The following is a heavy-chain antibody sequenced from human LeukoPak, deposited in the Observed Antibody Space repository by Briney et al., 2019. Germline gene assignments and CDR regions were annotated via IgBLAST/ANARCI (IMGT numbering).Heavy chain of an antibody. CDR1: GFTFSSYW. Sequence: GGSLRLSCAASGFTFSSYWMSWVRQAPGKGLEWVANIKQDGSEKYYVDSVKGRFTISRDDAKNSLYLQMNSLRAEDTAVYYCARDTYYYDSSGYPLDYWGQGTLVTVSS. CDR2: IKQDGSEK. V-gene: IGHV3-7*01. CDR3: ARDTYYYDSSGYPLDY. D-gene: IGHD3-22*01. J-gene: IGHJ4*02.